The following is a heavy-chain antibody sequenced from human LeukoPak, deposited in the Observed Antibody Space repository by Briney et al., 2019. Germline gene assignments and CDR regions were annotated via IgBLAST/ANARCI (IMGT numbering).Heavy chain of an antibody. D-gene: IGHD3-10*01. CDR3: ASGLSYYYGSGSYDY. Sequence: PSETLSLTCTVSGASISSYYWSWIRQHPGKGLEWIGYIYYSGSTYYNPSLKSRVTISVDTSKYQFSLKLSSVTAADTAVYYCASGLSYYYGSGSYDYWGQGTLVTVSS. CDR1: GASISSYY. V-gene: IGHV4-59*06. CDR2: IYYSGST. J-gene: IGHJ4*02.